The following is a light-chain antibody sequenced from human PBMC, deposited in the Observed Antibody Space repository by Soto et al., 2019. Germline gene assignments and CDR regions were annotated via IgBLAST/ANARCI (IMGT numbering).Light chain of an antibody. CDR1: TGAVTSAYY. V-gene: IGLV7-43*01. CDR3: LLYYGAVHV. J-gene: IGLJ2*01. Sequence: QAVVTQEPSLTVSPGGTVTLTCASNTGAVTSAYYPNWFQQKPGQAPRALIYRINNRHSWTPARFSASLLGGKAALTLSGVQPEDEAVYYCLLYYGAVHVFGGGTKLTVL. CDR2: RIN.